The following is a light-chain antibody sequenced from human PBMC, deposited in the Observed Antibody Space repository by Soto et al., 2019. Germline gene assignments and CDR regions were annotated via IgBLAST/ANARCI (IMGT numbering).Light chain of an antibody. CDR1: QSVSSNY. CDR2: YPS. Sequence: EIVLTQSPGTLSLSPGERASLSCRASQSVSSNYLAWFQQKPGQAPRLLSSYPSSRATGIPDRFSGSGSGTDFTLTISRLEPEDFATYYCQQSYSTPRTFGQGTKVEIK. V-gene: IGKV3D-20*02. J-gene: IGKJ1*01. CDR3: QQSYSTPRT.